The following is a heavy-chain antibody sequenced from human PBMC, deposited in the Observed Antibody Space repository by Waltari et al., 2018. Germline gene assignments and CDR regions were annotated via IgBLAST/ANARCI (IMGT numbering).Heavy chain of an antibody. V-gene: IGHV3-74*01. CDR3: VRDLRSLIRYSEDGPDY. CDR2: VSSDGTTT. Sequence: VQLVESGGGLVQPGGSLRLSCAASGFTFSSYWMHWVRQAPGKGLVWVSRVSSDGTTTNYANSVKGRFTISRDNSKSTLYLQMNSLRAEDTAVYYCVRDLRSLIRYSEDGPDYWGQGTLVTVSS. J-gene: IGHJ4*02. D-gene: IGHD3-9*01. CDR1: GFTFSSYW.